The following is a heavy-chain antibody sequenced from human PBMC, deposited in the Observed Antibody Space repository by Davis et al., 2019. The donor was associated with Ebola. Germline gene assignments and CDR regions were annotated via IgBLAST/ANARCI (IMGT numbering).Heavy chain of an antibody. Sequence: LSLTCAASGFPFSRYGMHWVRQAPGKGLEWVAVIWYDGSNKYYADSVKGRFTISRDNSKNTLYLQMNSLRAEDTAVYYCAKGSVTIFGVAPDYYGMDVWGKGTTVTVSS. D-gene: IGHD3-3*01. CDR1: GFPFSRYG. CDR2: IWYDGSNK. V-gene: IGHV3-33*06. J-gene: IGHJ6*04. CDR3: AKGSVTIFGVAPDYYGMDV.